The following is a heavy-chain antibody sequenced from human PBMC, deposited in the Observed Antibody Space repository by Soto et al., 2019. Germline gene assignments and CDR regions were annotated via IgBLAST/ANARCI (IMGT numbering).Heavy chain of an antibody. CDR2: IIPIFGTA. CDR3: ARDMGKVETGALDDY. V-gene: IGHV1-69*13. D-gene: IGHD7-27*01. J-gene: IGHJ4*02. CDR1: GGTFSSYA. Sequence: AASVKVSCKASGGTFSSYAISWVRQAPGQGLEWMGGIIPIFGTANYAQKFQGRVTITADESTSTAYMELSSLRSEDTAVYYCARDMGKVETGALDDYWGQGTLVTVSS.